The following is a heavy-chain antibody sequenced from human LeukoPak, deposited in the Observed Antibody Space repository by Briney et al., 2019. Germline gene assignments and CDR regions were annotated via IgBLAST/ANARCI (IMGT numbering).Heavy chain of an antibody. Sequence: GASVKVSCKASGYNFTRYGISWVRQAPGQGLEWMGWVSGLNRNTGYAPKVQGRVIMTTDTSTSTAYMELRSLRSDDTAVYYCTRDFGYGTIPNWFDPWGQGTLVTVSS. J-gene: IGHJ5*02. V-gene: IGHV1-18*01. CDR3: TRDFGYGTIPNWFDP. D-gene: IGHD6-13*01. CDR1: GYNFTRYG. CDR2: VSGLNRNT.